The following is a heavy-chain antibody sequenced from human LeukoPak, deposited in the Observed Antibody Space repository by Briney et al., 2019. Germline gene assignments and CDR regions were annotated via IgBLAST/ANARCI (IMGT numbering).Heavy chain of an antibody. D-gene: IGHD6-19*01. CDR3: ARVASGWAFDY. V-gene: IGHV3-13*01. CDR2: IGTAGDT. CDR1: GFTFSSYD. J-gene: IGHJ4*02. Sequence: GALRLSCAASGFTFSSYDMHWVRQATGKGLEWVSAIGTAGDTYYPGSVKGRFTISRENAKNSLYLQMNSLRAEDTAVYYCARVASGWAFDYWGQGTLVTVSS.